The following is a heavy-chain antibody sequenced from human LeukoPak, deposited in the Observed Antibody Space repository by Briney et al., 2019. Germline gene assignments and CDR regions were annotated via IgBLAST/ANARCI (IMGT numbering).Heavy chain of an antibody. CDR2: ISGSGNGGSI. J-gene: IGHJ4*02. CDR3: VSALVAGTTH. D-gene: IGHD6-19*01. Sequence: GGSLRLSCSASGFVFSIYTMYWVRQAPGKGPEYVSTISGSGNGGSIYYADSVKGRFTISRDNAKNSLSLQMDSLRAEDTAVYYCVSALVAGTTHWGQGTPVTVSS. CDR1: GFVFSIYT. V-gene: IGHV3-64*04.